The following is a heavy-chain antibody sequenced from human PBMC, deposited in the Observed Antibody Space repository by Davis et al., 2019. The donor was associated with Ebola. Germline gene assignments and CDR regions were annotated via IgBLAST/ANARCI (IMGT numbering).Heavy chain of an antibody. CDR3: ARWQVVVVVAATPPSGHYGMDV. D-gene: IGHD2-15*01. CDR2: IYYSGST. V-gene: IGHV4-39*07. Sequence: SETLSLTCTVSGGSISSSSYYWGWIRQPPGKGLEWIASIYYSGSTNYNPSLKSRVTISVDTSKNQFSLKLSSVTAADTAVYYCARWQVVVVVAATPPSGHYGMDVWGKGTTVTVSS. J-gene: IGHJ6*04. CDR1: GGSISSSSYY.